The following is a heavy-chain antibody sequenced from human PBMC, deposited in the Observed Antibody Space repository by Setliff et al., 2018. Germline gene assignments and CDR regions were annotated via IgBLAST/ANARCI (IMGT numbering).Heavy chain of an antibody. CDR1: GYSFTSYW. CDR2: IYPGDSDT. V-gene: IGHV5-51*01. J-gene: IGHJ3*02. Sequence: PGESLKISCKGSGYSFTSYWIGWVRQMPGKGLEWMGIIYPGDSDTRYSPSFQGQVTISADKSISTAYLQWSSLKASDTAMYYCARQGADYYDSSGYPLGAFDIWGQGTMVTVSS. CDR3: ARQGADYYDSSGYPLGAFDI. D-gene: IGHD3-22*01.